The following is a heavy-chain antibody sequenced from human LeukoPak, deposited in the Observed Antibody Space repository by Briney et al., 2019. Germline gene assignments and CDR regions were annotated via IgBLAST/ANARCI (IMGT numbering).Heavy chain of an antibody. V-gene: IGHV1-58*02. CDR3: AARFGSLLRDY. CDR1: GFSFTTSA. J-gene: IGHJ4*02. D-gene: IGHD3-10*01. Sequence: ASVKVSCKTSGFSFTTSAMQWVRQPHGQRLEWIGWIAVGSGNTNYAQKFQERVTITRDLSTNTAYMELSGLRSEDTAVYYCAARFGSLLRDYWGQGTLVTVSS. CDR2: IAVGSGNT.